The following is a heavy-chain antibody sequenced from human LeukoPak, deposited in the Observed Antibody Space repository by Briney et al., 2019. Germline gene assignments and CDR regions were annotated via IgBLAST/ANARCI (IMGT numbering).Heavy chain of an antibody. CDR2: FDPEDGET. J-gene: IGHJ5*02. CDR1: GYTLTELS. CDR3: ATARYCSGGSCSHWFDP. D-gene: IGHD2-15*01. V-gene: IGHV1-24*01. Sequence: RASVKVSCKVSGYTLTELSMHWVRQAPGKGLEWTGGFDPEDGETIYAQKFQGRVTMTEDTSTDTPYMELSSLRSEDTAVYYGATARYCSGGSCSHWFDPWGQGTLVTVSS.